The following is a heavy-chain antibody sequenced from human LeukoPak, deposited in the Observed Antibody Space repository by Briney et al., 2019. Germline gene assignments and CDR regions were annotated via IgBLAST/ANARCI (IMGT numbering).Heavy chain of an antibody. V-gene: IGHV4-34*01. CDR2: INHRGST. J-gene: IGHJ4*02. D-gene: IGHD4-23*01. CDR3: ANQAYSTVAFDY. CDR1: GGSFSGYY. Sequence: SETLSLTCAIYGGSFSGYYWSWIRQPPGKGLEWIGEINHRGSTNYNPSLKSRVTISVDTSKNQFSLKLSSVTAADTAVYYCANQAYSTVAFDYWGQGTLVTVSS.